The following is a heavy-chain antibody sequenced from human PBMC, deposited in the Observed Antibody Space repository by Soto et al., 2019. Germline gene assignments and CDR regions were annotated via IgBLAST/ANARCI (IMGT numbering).Heavy chain of an antibody. Sequence: SETLSLTCTVSGGSVSSGSYYWSWIRQPPGKGLEWIGYIYYSGSTNYNPSLKSRVTISVDTSKNQFSLRLSSVTAADTAMYYCAREDPTVTTLFDYWGQGTLVTVSS. CDR1: GGSVSSGSYY. D-gene: IGHD4-17*01. V-gene: IGHV4-61*01. CDR3: AREDPTVTTLFDY. CDR2: IYYSGST. J-gene: IGHJ4*02.